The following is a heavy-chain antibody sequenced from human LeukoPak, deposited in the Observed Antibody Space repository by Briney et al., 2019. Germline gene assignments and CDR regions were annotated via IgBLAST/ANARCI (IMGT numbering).Heavy chain of an antibody. CDR3: ARNTTEVVTAKWFDP. Sequence: SETLSLTCAVSGYSISSGDYWGWIRQPPGKGLEWIGSIYHSGSTPYNPSLKSRVTISVDTSKNQFSLKLSSVTAADTAVYYCARNTTEVVTAKWFDPWGQGTLVTVSS. CDR1: GYSISSGDY. CDR2: IYHSGST. J-gene: IGHJ5*02. D-gene: IGHD2-21*02. V-gene: IGHV4-38-2*01.